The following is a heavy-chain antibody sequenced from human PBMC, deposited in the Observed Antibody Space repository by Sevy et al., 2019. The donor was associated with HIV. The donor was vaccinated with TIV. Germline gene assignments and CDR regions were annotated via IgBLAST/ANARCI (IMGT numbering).Heavy chain of an antibody. CDR2: ISNDGSDK. CDR1: GFTFSRVC. J-gene: IGHJ6*02. CDR3: ANSRGRYEGSSWLYYYYLMDV. Sequence: GGSLRLSCVASGFTFSRVCMHWARQAPGKGLEWVAIISNDGSDKQYADSVKGRFTISGDNSKDTLYLQMNSLRLEDTAVYYCANSRGRYEGSSWLYYYYLMDVWGQGATVTVSS. D-gene: IGHD6-13*01. V-gene: IGHV3-30*18.